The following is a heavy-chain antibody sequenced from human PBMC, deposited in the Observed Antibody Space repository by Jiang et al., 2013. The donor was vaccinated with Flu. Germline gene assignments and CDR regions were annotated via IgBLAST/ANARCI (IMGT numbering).Heavy chain of an antibody. J-gene: IGHJ4*02. Sequence: SGGTFSSYAISWVRQAPGQGLEWMGGIIPIFGTANYAQKFQGRVTITADESTSTAYMELSSLRSEDTAVYYCARSWYSSGWLGANVDYWGQGTLVTVSS. CDR2: IIPIFGTA. CDR3: ARSWYSSGWLGANVDY. CDR1: GGTFSSYA. D-gene: IGHD6-19*01. V-gene: IGHV1-69*01.